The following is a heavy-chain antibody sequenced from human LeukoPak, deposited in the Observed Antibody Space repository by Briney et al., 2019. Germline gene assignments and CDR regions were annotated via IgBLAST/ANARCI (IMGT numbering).Heavy chain of an antibody. CDR3: ARANPTIPIFYFAF. D-gene: IGHD2-21*01. CDR1: GFTFRSHG. CDR2: ISSSADRI. J-gene: IGHJ4*02. V-gene: IGHV3-48*01. Sequence: GGSLRLSCVGFGFTFRSHGMNWVRQAPGKGPEWISYISSSADRIYYADSVRGRLAISRDNDRNSLFLDMNTLRAEDTAVYYCARANPTIPIFYFAFWGRGTLVTVSS.